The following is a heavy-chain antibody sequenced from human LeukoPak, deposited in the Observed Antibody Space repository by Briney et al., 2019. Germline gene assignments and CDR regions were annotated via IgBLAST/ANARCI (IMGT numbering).Heavy chain of an antibody. V-gene: IGHV4-34*01. CDR1: GGSFSGYY. CDR3: ARGSPITMPFDY. D-gene: IGHD3-10*01. Sequence: SETLSLTCAVYGGSFSGYYWSWIRRPPGKGLEWIGEINHSGSTNYNPSLKSRVTISVDTSKNQFSLKLSSVTAADTAVYYCARGSPITMPFDYWGQGTLVTVSS. CDR2: INHSGST. J-gene: IGHJ4*02.